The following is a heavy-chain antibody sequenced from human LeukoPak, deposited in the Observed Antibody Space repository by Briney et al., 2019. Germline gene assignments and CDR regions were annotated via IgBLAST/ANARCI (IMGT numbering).Heavy chain of an antibody. CDR1: GYTFTSYA. V-gene: IGHV1-3*01. CDR2: INAGNGNT. Sequence: ASVKVSCTASGYTFTSYAMHWVRQAPGQRLEWMGWINAGNGNTKYSQKFQGRVTITRDTSASTAYMELSSLRSEDTAVYYCARDLFGQQLVPFDYWGQGTLVTVSS. CDR3: ARDLFGQQLVPFDY. J-gene: IGHJ4*02. D-gene: IGHD6-13*01.